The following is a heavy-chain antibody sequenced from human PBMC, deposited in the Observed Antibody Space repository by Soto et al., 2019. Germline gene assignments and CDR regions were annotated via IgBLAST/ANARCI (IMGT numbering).Heavy chain of an antibody. Sequence: GLASETLSLTCTVSGASVNNYYWSWIRQPAGGGLEWIGRVLTNGGANYNPSLKSRVTMSVDTSKNQFSLNLGSVTAADTALYFCARDFPTNYYHYLLDVRAQRTTDTGSS. V-gene: IGHV4-4*07. CDR3: ARDFPTNYYHYLLDV. J-gene: IGHJ6*02. CDR1: GASVNNYY. CDR2: VLTNGGA.